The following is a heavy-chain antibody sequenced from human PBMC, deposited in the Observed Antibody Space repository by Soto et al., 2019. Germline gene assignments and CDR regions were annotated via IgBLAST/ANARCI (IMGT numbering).Heavy chain of an antibody. D-gene: IGHD3-22*01. CDR1: GGTFSSYA. J-gene: IGHJ3*02. Sequence: SVKVSCKASGGTFSSYAISWVRQAPGQGLEWMGGIIPIFGTANYAQKFQGRVTITADESTGTAYMELSSLRSEDTAVYYCATVVADSSGYYYVRGAFDIWGQGTMVTVSS. CDR2: IIPIFGTA. V-gene: IGHV1-69*13. CDR3: ATVVADSSGYYYVRGAFDI.